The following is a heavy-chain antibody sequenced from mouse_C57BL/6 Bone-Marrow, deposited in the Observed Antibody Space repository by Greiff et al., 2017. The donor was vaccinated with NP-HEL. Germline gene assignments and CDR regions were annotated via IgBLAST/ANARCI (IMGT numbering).Heavy chain of an antibody. CDR1: GYTFTSYW. D-gene: IGHD1-1*01. J-gene: IGHJ2*01. CDR3: AREAFITTVVDY. Sequence: QVHVKQSGAELVKPGASVKMSCKASGYTFTSYWITWVKQRPGQGLEWIGDIYPGSGSTNYNEKFKSKATLTVDTSSSTAYMQLSSLTSEDSAVYYCAREAFITTVVDYWGQGTTLTVSS. CDR2: IYPGSGST. V-gene: IGHV1-55*01.